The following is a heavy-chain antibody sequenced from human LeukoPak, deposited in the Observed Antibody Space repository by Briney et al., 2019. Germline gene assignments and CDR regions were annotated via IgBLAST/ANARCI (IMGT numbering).Heavy chain of an antibody. D-gene: IGHD1-7*01. CDR2: ISGSGAST. J-gene: IGHJ4*02. CDR3: AKDLGITGTTIPYCFDC. CDR1: GFTFSSYA. V-gene: IGHV3-23*01. Sequence: GGSLRLSCEASGFTFSSYAMSWVRQAPGKGLEWVSGISGSGASTYYADSVKGRFTISRDNSKNTLYLQMNSLRAEDTAIYYCAKDLGITGTTIPYCFDCWGQGILVTVSS.